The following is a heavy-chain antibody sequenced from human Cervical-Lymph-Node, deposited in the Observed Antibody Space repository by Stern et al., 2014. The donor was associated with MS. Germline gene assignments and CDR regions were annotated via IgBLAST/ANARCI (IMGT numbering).Heavy chain of an antibody. V-gene: IGHV1-69*01. J-gene: IGHJ5*02. Sequence: QVQLVQSGAEVKKPGSSVKVSCKASGGTFSSYAISWVRQAPGQGLEWMGGIIPIFGTANYAQKFQGRVTITADESTSTAYLELSSLRSEDTAGDYCAFRRIAVAGVHWFDPWGQGTLVTVSS. D-gene: IGHD6-19*01. CDR3: AFRRIAVAGVHWFDP. CDR1: GGTFSSYA. CDR2: IIPIFGTA.